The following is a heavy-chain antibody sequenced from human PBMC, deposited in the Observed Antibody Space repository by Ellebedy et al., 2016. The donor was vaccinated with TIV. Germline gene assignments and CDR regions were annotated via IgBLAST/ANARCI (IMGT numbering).Heavy chain of an antibody. CDR1: GFTFSYYA. CDR2: ISYDGSNQ. CDR3: ARSPQHFYYFDY. V-gene: IGHV3-30-3*01. J-gene: IGHJ4*02. D-gene: IGHD3-3*02. Sequence: PGGSLRLSCAASGFTFSYYAMHWVRQAPGKGLEWVALISYDGSNQYYADSVKGRFTISRDNSKNTLYLQMNSLRAEDTAVYYCARSPQHFYYFDYWGQGTLVTVSP.